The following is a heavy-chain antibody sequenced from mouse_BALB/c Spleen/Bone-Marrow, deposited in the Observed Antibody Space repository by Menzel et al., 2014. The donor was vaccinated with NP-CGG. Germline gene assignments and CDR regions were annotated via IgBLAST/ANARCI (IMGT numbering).Heavy chain of an antibody. CDR3: ARLDGNYRYAMDY. Sequence: LVESGPELVKPGASVKMSCKASGYTFXDYVITWVKQRTGQGLEWIGEIYPGSGSTYYNEKFKGKATLTADKSSNTAYMQLGSLTSEDSAVYFCARLDGNYRYAMDYWGQGTSVTVSS. V-gene: IGHV1-77*01. CDR2: IYPGSGST. J-gene: IGHJ4*01. D-gene: IGHD2-1*01. CDR1: GYTFXDYV.